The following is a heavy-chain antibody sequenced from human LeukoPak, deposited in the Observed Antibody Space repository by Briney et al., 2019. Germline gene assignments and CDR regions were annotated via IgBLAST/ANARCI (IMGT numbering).Heavy chain of an antibody. D-gene: IGHD6-25*01. CDR3: ARGSSAPDY. V-gene: IGHV3-48*02. CDR1: GFTFSDYT. CDR2: ISRSSDTI. Sequence: PGGSLRLSCAASGFTFSDYTMNWVRQAPGKGLECISYISRSSDTIYYADSVKGRFTISRDNAKNSVYLQMNCLRDEDTAVYYCARGSSAPDYWGQGTLVTVSS. J-gene: IGHJ4*02.